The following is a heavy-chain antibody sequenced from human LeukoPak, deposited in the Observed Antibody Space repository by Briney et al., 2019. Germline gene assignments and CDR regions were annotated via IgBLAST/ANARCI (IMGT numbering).Heavy chain of an antibody. J-gene: IGHJ6*03. CDR3: ARTVVPAENYYYMDV. D-gene: IGHD2-2*01. CDR1: GFTFSSYA. V-gene: IGHV3-23*01. Sequence: GGSLRLSCAASGFTFSSYAMSWVRQAPGKGLEWVSAISGSGGSTYYADSVKGRFTISRDNAKNSLYLQMNSLRAEDTAVYYCARTVVPAENYYYMDVWGKGTTVTVSS. CDR2: ISGSGGST.